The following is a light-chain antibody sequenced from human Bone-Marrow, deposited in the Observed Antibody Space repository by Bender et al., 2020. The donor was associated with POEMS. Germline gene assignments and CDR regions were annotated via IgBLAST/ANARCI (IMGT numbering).Light chain of an antibody. CDR1: ALPKQY. CDR3: QSTDSSASFVV. CDR2: KDN. V-gene: IGLV3-25*03. Sequence: SYELTQPPSVSVSPGQTASITCSGDALPKQYAYWYQQKPGQAPLLVIYKDNERPSATPERFSGSSSGTAATLTISGVRAEDEADYYCQSTDSSASFVVFGGGTKLTVL. J-gene: IGLJ2*01.